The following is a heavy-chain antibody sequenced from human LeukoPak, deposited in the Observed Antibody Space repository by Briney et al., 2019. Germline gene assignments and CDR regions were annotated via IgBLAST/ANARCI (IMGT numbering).Heavy chain of an antibody. CDR3: ARVRDPIEMATILDY. CDR1: GGSISSSSYS. CDR2: VYYSGST. J-gene: IGHJ4*02. D-gene: IGHD5-24*01. Sequence: SETLSLTCTVSGGSISSSSYSWGWIRQPPGKGLEWIGSVYYSGSTYYNPSLKSRVTISVDTSKNQFSLKLSSVTAADTAVYYCARVRDPIEMATILDYWGQGTLVTVSS. V-gene: IGHV4-39*07.